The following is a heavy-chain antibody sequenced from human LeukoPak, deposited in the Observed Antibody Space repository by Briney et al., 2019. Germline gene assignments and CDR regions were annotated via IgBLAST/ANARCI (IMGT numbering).Heavy chain of an antibody. J-gene: IGHJ3*02. CDR2: ISGYNGNT. CDR3: ARQTTVTSLDLSDI. V-gene: IGHV1-18*01. D-gene: IGHD4-17*01. CDR1: GYTFTSYG. Sequence: ASVKVSCTASGYTFTSYGISWVRQAPGQRPEWLRWISGYNGNTNYAQKFQGRVTMTTDTSTSTAYMELRSLRSDDTAVYYCARQTTVTSLDLSDIWGQGTMVTVSS.